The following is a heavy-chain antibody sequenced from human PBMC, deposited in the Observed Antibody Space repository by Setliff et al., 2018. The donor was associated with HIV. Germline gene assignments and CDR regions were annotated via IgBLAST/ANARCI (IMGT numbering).Heavy chain of an antibody. D-gene: IGHD3-10*01. J-gene: IGHJ4*02. CDR2: IEKKTNGGTT. Sequence: GGSLRLSCVASGLPFSYAWLSWVRQAPGKGLEWVGRIEKKTNGGTTDYAAPVKGRFTISRDDSKSTLYLQLTTLRTEDTGFYFCTREIRDGYPRSSNWGQGTLVTVSS. CDR3: TREIRDGYPRSSN. CDR1: GLPFSYAW. V-gene: IGHV3-15*04.